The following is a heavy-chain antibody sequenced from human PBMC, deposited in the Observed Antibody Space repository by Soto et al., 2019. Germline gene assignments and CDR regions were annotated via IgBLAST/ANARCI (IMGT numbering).Heavy chain of an antibody. CDR3: AHSLAGRRYFGY. CDR2: IYWDDDK. D-gene: IGHD6-19*01. CDR1: GFSLSTSGVG. V-gene: IGHV2-5*02. J-gene: IGHJ4*02. Sequence: QITLKESGPTLVKPTQTLTLTCTFSGFSLSTSGVGVGWSRQPPGKALEWLALIYWDDDKRYSPSLQSRVTITKDTSRNQVVLTMTNMDPVDTATYYCAHSLAGRRYFGYWGQGTLVTVSS.